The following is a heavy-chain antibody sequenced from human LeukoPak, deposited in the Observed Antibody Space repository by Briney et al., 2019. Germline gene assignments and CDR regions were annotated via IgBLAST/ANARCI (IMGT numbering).Heavy chain of an antibody. Sequence: ASVKVSCKASGGTFSSYAISWVRQAPGQGLEWMGGIIPIFGTANYAQKFQGRVTITTDESTSTAYMELGNLRSEDTAVYYCARQWLVRGNFYYWGQATLVTVSS. J-gene: IGHJ4*02. V-gene: IGHV1-69*05. CDR1: GGTFSSYA. CDR3: ARQWLVRGNFYY. CDR2: IIPIFGTA. D-gene: IGHD6-19*01.